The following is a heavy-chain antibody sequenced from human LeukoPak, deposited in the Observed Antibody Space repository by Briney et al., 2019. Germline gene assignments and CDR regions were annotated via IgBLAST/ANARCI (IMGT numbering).Heavy chain of an antibody. J-gene: IGHJ4*02. CDR1: GGSFSGYY. D-gene: IGHD5-12*01. CDR2: INHSGST. CDR3: AGRRYSGRFDY. V-gene: IGHV4-34*01. Sequence: SETLSLTCAVYGGSFSGYYWSWVRQPPGKGLEWIGEINHSGSTNYNPSLKSRVTISVDTSKNQFSLKLSSVTAADTAVYYCAGRRYSGRFDYWGQGTLVTVSS.